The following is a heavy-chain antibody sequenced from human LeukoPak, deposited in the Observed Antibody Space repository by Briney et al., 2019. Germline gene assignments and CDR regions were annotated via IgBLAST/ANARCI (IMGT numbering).Heavy chain of an antibody. Sequence: PSETLSLTCAVSGGSVSSHNWWNWVRQPPGKGLEWIGEIYHTGGTNYNPSLKSRLTISVDKSKNQFSLNLNSVTAADTAVYYCARDGGSSWDLYWGQGTLVTVSS. J-gene: IGHJ4*02. V-gene: IGHV4-4*02. CDR1: GGSVSSHNW. CDR3: ARDGGSSWDLY. CDR2: IYHTGGT. D-gene: IGHD6-13*01.